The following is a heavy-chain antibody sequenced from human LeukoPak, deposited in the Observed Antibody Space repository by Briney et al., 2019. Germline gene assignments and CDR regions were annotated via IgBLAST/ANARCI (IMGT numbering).Heavy chain of an antibody. J-gene: IGHJ4*02. V-gene: IGHV1-18*01. CDR3: ARDITTVVTQGLIGY. CDR2: ISAYNGNT. D-gene: IGHD4-23*01. Sequence: ASVKVSCKASGYTFTSYGISWVRQAPGQGLEWMGWISAYNGNTNYAQKLQGRVTMTTDTSTSTAYMELRSLRSDDTAVYYCARDITTVVTQGLIGYWGQGTLVTVSS. CDR1: GYTFTSYG.